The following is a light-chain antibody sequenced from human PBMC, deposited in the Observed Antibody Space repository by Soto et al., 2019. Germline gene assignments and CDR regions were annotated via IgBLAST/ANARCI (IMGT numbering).Light chain of an antibody. J-gene: IGKJ3*01. Sequence: DIVLTQSPGTLSLSPGERATLSCRASQSVSSSFLAWYHQRPGQAPRLLIHGVSSRATGIPDRFSGSGSVTDFTLTINRLEPEDFALYFCQQYGSSPFTFGPGTKLEIK. CDR1: QSVSSSF. CDR2: GVS. V-gene: IGKV3-20*01. CDR3: QQYGSSPFT.